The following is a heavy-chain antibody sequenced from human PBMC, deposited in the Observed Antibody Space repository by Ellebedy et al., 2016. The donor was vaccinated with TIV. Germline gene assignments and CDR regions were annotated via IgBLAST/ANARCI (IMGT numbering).Heavy chain of an antibody. Sequence: GESLKISCAASGFTFTNHWMSWVRQAPGKGLEWVANIKQDGSEKYYVDSVKGRFTISRDNAQNSLYLQMSSLRAEDTAVYYCMSHSDFDCWGQGTLVIVSS. CDR1: GFTFTNHW. CDR3: MSHSDFDC. D-gene: IGHD2-15*01. V-gene: IGHV3-7*01. CDR2: IKQDGSEK. J-gene: IGHJ4*02.